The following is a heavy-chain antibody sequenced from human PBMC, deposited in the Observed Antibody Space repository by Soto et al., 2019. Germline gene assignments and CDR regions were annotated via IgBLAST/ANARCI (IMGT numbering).Heavy chain of an antibody. CDR2: IITMFNTA. Sequence: QVHLVQSGAEIKKPASSVKVSCKASGGSDVFNNYPVSWVRQAPGQGLEWMGAIITMFNTADYAQRFLGRVTITADEFTRTVYMELPSLTSDDTAVYYCARHYPTAVSGAGWFDTWGQGTRVTGSS. CDR1: GGSDVFNNYP. J-gene: IGHJ5*02. D-gene: IGHD6-19*01. CDR3: ARHYPTAVSGAGWFDT. V-gene: IGHV1-69*01.